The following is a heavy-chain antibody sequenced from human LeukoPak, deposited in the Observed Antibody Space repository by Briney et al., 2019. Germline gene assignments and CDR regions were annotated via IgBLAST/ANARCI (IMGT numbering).Heavy chain of an antibody. D-gene: IGHD5-18*01. V-gene: IGHV3-30*15. Sequence: GGSLRLSCEASGFKFFTFAMHWVRRAPGKGLEWVAIISYDGSNKYYGDSVKGRFTISRDNAKNSLYLQMSSLRAEDMALYYCAKASRYSYGFDYWGQGTLVTVSS. CDR3: AKASRYSYGFDY. CDR2: ISYDGSNK. CDR1: GFKFFTFA. J-gene: IGHJ4*02.